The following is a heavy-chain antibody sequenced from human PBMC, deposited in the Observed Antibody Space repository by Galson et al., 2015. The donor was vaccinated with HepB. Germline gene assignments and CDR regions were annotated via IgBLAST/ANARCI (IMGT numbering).Heavy chain of an antibody. D-gene: IGHD4-11*01. CDR1: GYTFRNYG. CDR2: IRAYKGKK. V-gene: IGHV1-18*04. CDR3: TRGNDYPSDY. Sequence: SVKVSCKASGYTFRNYGISWVRQAPGKGLEWLGCIRAYKGKKDYAQKIQGRITMTKDSSTSTAYMELRSLRSDDTAVYYCTRGNDYPSDYGGQGTLVTVSS. J-gene: IGHJ4*02.